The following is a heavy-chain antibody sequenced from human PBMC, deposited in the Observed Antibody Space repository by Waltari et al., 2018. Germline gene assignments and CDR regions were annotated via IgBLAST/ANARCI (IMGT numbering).Heavy chain of an antibody. CDR2: TYYRSKWYN. Sequence: QVQLQQSGPGLVKPSQTLSLTCAISGDSVSSNSAAWHWIRQSPSRGLQWLGKTYYRSKWYNDYAVSVKSRIIINLDTSKNQFSLQLNSVTPDDTAVYYCASSAQFGFGYWGQGTLITVSS. J-gene: IGHJ4*02. D-gene: IGHD1-26*01. CDR3: ASSAQFGFGY. V-gene: IGHV6-1*01. CDR1: GDSVSSNSAA.